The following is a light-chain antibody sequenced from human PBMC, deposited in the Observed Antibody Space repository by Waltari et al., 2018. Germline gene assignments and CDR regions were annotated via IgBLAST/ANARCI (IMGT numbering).Light chain of an antibody. J-gene: IGLJ3*02. V-gene: IGLV1-40*01. CDR1: SSNIGAGFD. Sequence: QSVLTQPPSVSGAPGQTVIISCGGSSSNIGAGFDVHWYQQVPGAAPKLLIYAYSSRPSGVPDRFYGSKSGTSASLAINGLQPEDEALYYCQSYDSALSAVFGGGTKVTVL. CDR3: QSYDSALSAV. CDR2: AYS.